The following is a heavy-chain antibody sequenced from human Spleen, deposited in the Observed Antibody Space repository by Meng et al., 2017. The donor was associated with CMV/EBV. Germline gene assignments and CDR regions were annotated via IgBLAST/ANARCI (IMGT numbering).Heavy chain of an antibody. CDR1: GYTFPGYY. J-gene: IGHJ6*02. CDR3: ARDRVPAAIDYYGMDV. CDR2: INPNSGDT. D-gene: IGHD2-2*01. V-gene: IGHV1-2*02. Sequence: ASVKVSCKASGYTFPGYYIHWVRQAPGQGLEWMGWINPNSGDTNYAQKFQGRVTMTRDTSISTAYMELSRLRSDDTAVYYCARDRVPAAIDYYGMDVWGQGTTVTVSS.